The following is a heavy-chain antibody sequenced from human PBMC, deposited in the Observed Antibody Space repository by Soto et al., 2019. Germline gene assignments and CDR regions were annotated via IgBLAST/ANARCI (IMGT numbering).Heavy chain of an antibody. CDR2: IYYSGST. V-gene: IGHV4-39*02. Sequence: SETLSLTCTVSGGSISSSSYYWGWIRQPPGKGLEWIGSIYYSGSTYYNPSLKSRVTISVDTSKNQFSLKLSSVTAADTAVYYCARDLQGDYYGMDVWGQGTTVTVSS. CDR1: GGSISSSSYY. J-gene: IGHJ6*02. CDR3: ARDLQGDYYGMDV.